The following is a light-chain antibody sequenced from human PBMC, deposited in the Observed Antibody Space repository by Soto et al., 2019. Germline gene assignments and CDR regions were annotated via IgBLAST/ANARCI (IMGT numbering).Light chain of an antibody. CDR1: QSVSSSY. CDR2: GVS. Sequence: EIVLTQSPGTLSVSPGERATLSCRASQSVSSSYLAWYQQKPGQAPRLLIHGVSTRATGIPDRFSGSGSGTAFTLTISRLEPEDFAVYYCQQYVTSPYIFGQGTKLEIK. V-gene: IGKV3-20*01. J-gene: IGKJ2*01. CDR3: QQYVTSPYI.